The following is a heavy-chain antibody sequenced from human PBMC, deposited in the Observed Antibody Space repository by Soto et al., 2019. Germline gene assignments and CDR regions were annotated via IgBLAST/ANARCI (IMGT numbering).Heavy chain of an antibody. CDR1: GYDFTNYW. J-gene: IGHJ4*03. CDR3: ARFRAPRRQLILMSFHL. CDR2: IYPGDSDI. Sequence: GESLKISCKASGYDFTNYWIAWVRQTPGRGLEWMGMIYPGDSDIRYNPSFRGRVTISADKSITSAFVQWGSLKASDSAIYYCARFRAPRRQLILMSFHLWGLGTLVTVSS. D-gene: IGHD6-13*01. V-gene: IGHV5-51*01.